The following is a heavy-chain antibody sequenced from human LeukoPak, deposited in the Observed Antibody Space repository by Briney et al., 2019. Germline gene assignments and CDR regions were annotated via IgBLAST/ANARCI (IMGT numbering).Heavy chain of an antibody. CDR3: AILRSDYCSGRFDYYYRDV. Sequence: ASVKVSCKASGYTFTSYDINWVRQATGQGLEWMGWMNPNSGNTGYAQKFQGRVTMTRNTSISTAYMELSSMRSEETAVYYCAILRSDYCSGRFDYYYRDVWGKGTTVTVPS. D-gene: IGHD3-3*01. CDR2: MNPNSGNT. CDR1: GYTFTSYD. J-gene: IGHJ6*03. V-gene: IGHV1-8*01.